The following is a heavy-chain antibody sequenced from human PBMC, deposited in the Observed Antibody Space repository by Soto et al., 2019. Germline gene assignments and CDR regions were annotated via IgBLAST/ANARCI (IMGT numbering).Heavy chain of an antibody. CDR3: ATTRGIAVGGSFDH. D-gene: IGHD6-13*01. Sequence: SETLSLTXIVSGASINSRSSYWGWIRQPPGKGLEWVGTFYSGSTYNNPSLKSRVTISVDTSKNQFSLKLSSVAAEDTAIYYCATTRGIAVGGSFDHWGQGTLVTVSS. J-gene: IGHJ5*02. V-gene: IGHV4-39*01. CDR2: FYSGST. CDR1: GASINSRSSY.